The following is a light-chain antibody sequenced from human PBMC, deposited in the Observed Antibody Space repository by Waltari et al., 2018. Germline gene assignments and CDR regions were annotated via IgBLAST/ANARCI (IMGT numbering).Light chain of an antibody. CDR3: GAYTSDSTLI. Sequence: QSVLTQPASVSGSPGQSIIISCTGTYNDIGGYNSVSWFQQYPGKAPKLLLYDVSSRPAGVSNRLSGSKSGSTASLTVSGLQADDEADYYCGAYTSDSTLIFGGGTKLTVL. V-gene: IGLV2-14*03. CDR2: DVS. CDR1: YNDIGGYNS. J-gene: IGLJ2*01.